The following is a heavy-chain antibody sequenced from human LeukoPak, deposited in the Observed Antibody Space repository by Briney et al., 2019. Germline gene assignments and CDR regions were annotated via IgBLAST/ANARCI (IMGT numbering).Heavy chain of an antibody. CDR2: IKQDGSEK. V-gene: IGHV3-7*01. D-gene: IGHD3-22*01. J-gene: IGHJ4*02. CDR3: AREGDYYDSSGYQLFFDY. Sequence: GGSLRLSCAASGFTFSSYWMSWVRQAPGKGLEWVANIKQDGSEKYYVDSVKGRFTISRDNAKNSLYLQMNSLRAEDTAVYYCAREGDYYDSSGYQLFFDYWGQGTLVTVYS. CDR1: GFTFSSYW.